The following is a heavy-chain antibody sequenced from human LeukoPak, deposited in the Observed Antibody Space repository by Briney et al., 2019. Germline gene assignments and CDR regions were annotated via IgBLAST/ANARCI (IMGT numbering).Heavy chain of an antibody. V-gene: IGHV3-30*03. D-gene: IGHD3-22*01. CDR1: GFIFSSYG. Sequence: GGSLRLSCAGSGFIFSSYGIHWVRQAPGKGLEWVAVISHDGSNKYLADSVQGRFTISRDNAKNTLFLQMNSLRAEDTAVYYCARVAYDRSGYYYXLTGXXXXXVWXQG. CDR2: ISHDGSNK. CDR3: ARVAYDRSGYYYXLTGXXXXXV. J-gene: IGHJ6*02.